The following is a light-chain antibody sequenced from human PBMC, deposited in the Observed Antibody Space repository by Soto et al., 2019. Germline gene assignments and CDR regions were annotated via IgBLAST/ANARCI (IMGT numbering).Light chain of an antibody. Sequence: DIQMTQSPSSVSASGGDRVTITCRACQGISSWLAWFQQKPGKAPKLLIYAASTMQSGVPSRFSGSGSGTDVTLTIISLQPEDFATDYCQQPASFPLTFGGGTKVEI. V-gene: IGKV1-12*01. CDR1: QGISSW. CDR3: QQPASFPLT. CDR2: AAS. J-gene: IGKJ4*01.